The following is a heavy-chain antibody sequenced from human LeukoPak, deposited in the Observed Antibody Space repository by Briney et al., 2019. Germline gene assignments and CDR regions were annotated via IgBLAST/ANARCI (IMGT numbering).Heavy chain of an antibody. CDR1: GYSISSGYY. CDR2: ISGSGGST. D-gene: IGHD3-16*02. J-gene: IGHJ3*02. V-gene: IGHV3-23*01. Sequence: ETLSLTCAVSGYSISSGYYWGWIRQPPGKGLEWVSAISGSGGSTYYADSVKGRFTISRDNSKNTLYLQMNSLRAEDTAVYYCAKDLLHYDYVWGSYRSPPPAFDIWGQGTMVTVSS. CDR3: AKDLLHYDYVWGSYRSPPPAFDI.